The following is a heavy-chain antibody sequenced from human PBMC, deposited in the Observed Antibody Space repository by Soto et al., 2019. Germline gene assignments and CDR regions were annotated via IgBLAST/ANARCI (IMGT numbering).Heavy chain of an antibody. CDR1: GDSISTYY. J-gene: IGHJ4*02. D-gene: IGHD3-22*01. CDR2: LYYGRSA. CDR3: ALRSMAVVPEY. V-gene: IGHV4-59*01. Sequence: QVQLQESGPGLVKPSETLSLTCAVSGDSISTYYCMWIRQPPGKGLESIGYLYYGRSANYNPSLKSRVTLSVDTSTNQCALTLSSMTAADTAVYYCALRSMAVVPEYWGQGTLVTVSS.